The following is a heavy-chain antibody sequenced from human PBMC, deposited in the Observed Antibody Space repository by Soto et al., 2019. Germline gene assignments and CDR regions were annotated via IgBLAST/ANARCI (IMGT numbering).Heavy chain of an antibody. V-gene: IGHV3-30-3*01. J-gene: IGHJ4*02. Sequence: QVQLVESGGGVVQPGRSLRLSCAASGFTFSSYAMHWVRQAPGKGLEWVAVISYDGSNKYYADSVKGRFTISRDNSKNTLYLQMNSVRAEDTAVYYCARWDRDESWRAPYYDSSGDIDYWGQGTMVTVSS. CDR2: ISYDGSNK. D-gene: IGHD3-22*01. CDR1: GFTFSSYA. CDR3: ARWDRDESWRAPYYDSSGDIDY.